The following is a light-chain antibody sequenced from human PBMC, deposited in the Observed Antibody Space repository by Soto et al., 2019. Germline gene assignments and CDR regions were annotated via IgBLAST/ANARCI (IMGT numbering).Light chain of an antibody. CDR3: QKYNSAPLT. CDR2: GAS. Sequence: EIVMTQSPAPLSVSPGEGATLSCRGSQGVSSSYLAWYQQKPGQAPRLLIYGASSRATGIPDRFSGSGSGTDCTLTISSLQPEDVSAYYCQKYNSAPLTFGGGTKVDIK. CDR1: QGVSSSY. V-gene: IGKV3-20*01. J-gene: IGKJ4*01.